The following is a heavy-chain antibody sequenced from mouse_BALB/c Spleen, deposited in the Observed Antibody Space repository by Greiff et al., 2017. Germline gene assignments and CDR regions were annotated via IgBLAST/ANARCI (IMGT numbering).Heavy chain of an antibody. V-gene: IGHV1-19*01. D-gene: IGHD1-1*01. CDR3: ARRIAGAFDY. J-gene: IGHJ2*01. CDR2: VNPYNGGT. CDR1: GYTFTDYY. Sequence: VQLQQSGPELVKPGASVKMSCKASGYTFTDYYMDWVKQSHGESFEWIGRVNPYNGGTSYNQKFKGKATLTVDKSSSTAYMELNSLTSEDSAVCYCARRIAGAFDYWGQGTTLTVSS.